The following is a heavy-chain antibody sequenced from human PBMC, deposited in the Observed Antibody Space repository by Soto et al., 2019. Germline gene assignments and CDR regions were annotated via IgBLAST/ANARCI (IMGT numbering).Heavy chain of an antibody. CDR2: ISAHNGNT. CDR3: ARDTAMALPDA. J-gene: IGHJ4*02. Sequence: QVQLVQSGAEVKKPGASVKVSCKASGYTFTSYGISWVRQAPGQGLEWRGWISAHNGNTKYAQKLQGRVTMTTDTPTSTAYMEVRSLRSDDTAVYYCARDTAMALPDAWGQGTLVTVSS. CDR1: GYTFTSYG. V-gene: IGHV1-18*01. D-gene: IGHD5-18*01.